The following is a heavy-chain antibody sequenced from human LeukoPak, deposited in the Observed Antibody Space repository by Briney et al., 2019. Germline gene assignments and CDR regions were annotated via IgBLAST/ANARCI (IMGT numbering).Heavy chain of an antibody. D-gene: IGHD3-10*01. CDR1: GFTFSSYW. Sequence: GGSLRLSCAASGFTFSSYWMHWVRQAPGKGLVWISRINSDGSSTSYADSVKGRFTISRDNAKNTLYLQMNSLRAEDTAVYYCARGKTVSPFDYWGQGTLVTVSS. V-gene: IGHV3-74*01. CDR3: ARGKTVSPFDY. CDR2: INSDGSST. J-gene: IGHJ4*02.